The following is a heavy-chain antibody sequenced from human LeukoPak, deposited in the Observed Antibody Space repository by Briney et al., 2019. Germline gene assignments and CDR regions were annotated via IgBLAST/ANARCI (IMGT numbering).Heavy chain of an antibody. Sequence: GGSLRLSCTTSGFNFNNAWMNRVRQAPGKGLEWVGRIKSRTDGGTTVYSAPVKGRFTISRDDSKSTLYLQMNSLRAEDTAVYYCARDGSSGYYFDYWGQGTLVTVSS. D-gene: IGHD3-22*01. J-gene: IGHJ4*02. V-gene: IGHV3-15*07. CDR3: ARDGSSGYYFDY. CDR2: IKSRTDGGTT. CDR1: GFNFNNAW.